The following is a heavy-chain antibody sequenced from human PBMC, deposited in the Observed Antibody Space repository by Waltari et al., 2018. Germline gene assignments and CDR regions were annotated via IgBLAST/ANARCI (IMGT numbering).Heavy chain of an antibody. Sequence: QVQLVQSGAEVKKPGASVKVSCKASGYTFTGYYMHWVRQAPGQGLEWMGWSNPNRGGTNYAQKFQGRVTMTRDTSISTAYMELSRLRSDDTAVYYCARTPGYYDSSGFGAFDIWGQGTMVTVSS. J-gene: IGHJ3*02. V-gene: IGHV1-2*02. CDR2: SNPNRGGT. CDR3: ARTPGYYDSSGFGAFDI. CDR1: GYTFTGYY. D-gene: IGHD3-22*01.